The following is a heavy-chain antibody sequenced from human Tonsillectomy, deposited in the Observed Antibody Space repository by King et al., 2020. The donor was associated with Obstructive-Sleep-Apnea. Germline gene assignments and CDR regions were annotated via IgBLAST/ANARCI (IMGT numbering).Heavy chain of an antibody. D-gene: IGHD5-18*01. V-gene: IGHV4-39*07. CDR2: IYYSGST. Sequence: QLQESGPGLVKPSETLSLTCTVSGGSISSSSYYWGWIRQPPGKGLEWIGSIYYSGSTYYNPSLKSRVTISVDTSKNQFSLKLSSVTAADTAVYYCARVDTAMVSFDYWGQGTLVTVSS. CDR1: GGSISSSSYY. CDR3: ARVDTAMVSFDY. J-gene: IGHJ4*02.